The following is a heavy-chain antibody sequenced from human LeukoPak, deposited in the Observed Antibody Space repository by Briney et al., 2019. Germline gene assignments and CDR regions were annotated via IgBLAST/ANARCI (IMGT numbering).Heavy chain of an antibody. CDR1: GFXFSSYW. V-gene: IGHV3-74*01. Sequence: PGGSLRLSCAASGFXFSSYWIHWVRQAPGKGLVWVSRINSDGSSTSYADSVKGRLTISRDNAKSTLYLQMNSLRAEDTAVYYCARVGRELTIDYWGQGTLVTVSS. CDR3: ARVGRELTIDY. J-gene: IGHJ4*02. D-gene: IGHD1-26*01. CDR2: INSDGSST.